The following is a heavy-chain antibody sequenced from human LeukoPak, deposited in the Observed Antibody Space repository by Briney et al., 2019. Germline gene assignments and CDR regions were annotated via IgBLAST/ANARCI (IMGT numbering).Heavy chain of an antibody. D-gene: IGHD5-12*01. J-gene: IGHJ4*02. CDR3: ARGVGYDRRAWVRSWFDY. CDR2: ISYDGSNK. V-gene: IGHV3-30-3*01. Sequence: GGSLRLSCAASGFTFSSYAMHWVRQAPGKGLEWVAVISYDGSNKYYADSVKGRFTISRDNSKNTLYLQMNSLRAEDTAVYYCARGVGYDRRAWVRSWFDYWGQGTLVTVSS. CDR1: GFTFSSYA.